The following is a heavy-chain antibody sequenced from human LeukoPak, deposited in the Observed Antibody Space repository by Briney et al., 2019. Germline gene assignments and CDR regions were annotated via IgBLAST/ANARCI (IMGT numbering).Heavy chain of an antibody. CDR3: ARGGKYYDSNGYYNLDY. CDR2: ISSSSSYI. D-gene: IGHD3-22*01. V-gene: IGHV3-21*01. Sequence: GGSLRLSCAASGFTFSSYSMNWVRQAPGKGLEWVSSISSSSSYIYYADSVKGRFTISRDNAENSLYLQMYSLRAEDTAVYYCARGGKYYDSNGYYNLDYWGQEPWSPSPQ. J-gene: IGHJ4*01. CDR1: GFTFSSYS.